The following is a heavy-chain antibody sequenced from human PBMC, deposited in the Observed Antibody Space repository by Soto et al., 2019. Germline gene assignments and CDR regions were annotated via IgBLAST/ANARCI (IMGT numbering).Heavy chain of an antibody. J-gene: IGHJ4*02. D-gene: IGHD2-15*01. V-gene: IGHV4-38-2*01. CDR1: VEPMTGGYY. CDR3: ARGWYYFDF. CDR2: IYYGGTT. Sequence: ETLSLTCDVSVEPMTGGYYWGWIRQSPGKGLEWIGSIYYGGTTYYNPSLRSRLAISIDTSKNQFSLRLSSVTAADTALYYCARGWYYFDFWGQGTLVTVSS.